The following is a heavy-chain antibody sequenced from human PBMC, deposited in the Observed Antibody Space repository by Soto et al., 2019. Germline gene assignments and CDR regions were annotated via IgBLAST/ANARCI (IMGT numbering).Heavy chain of an antibody. CDR3: ARQVWGVTSYGMDV. CDR2: IYPDDSDI. D-gene: IGHD3-10*01. Sequence: PGESLKISCNGSGYRFTSYWIAWVRQTPGKGLEWMGIIYPDDSDIRYSPSFQGQVTISADKSISTAYLQWSSLKASDTAMYYCARQVWGVTSYGMDVWGQGTTVTVSS. V-gene: IGHV5-51*01. J-gene: IGHJ6*02. CDR1: GYRFTSYW.